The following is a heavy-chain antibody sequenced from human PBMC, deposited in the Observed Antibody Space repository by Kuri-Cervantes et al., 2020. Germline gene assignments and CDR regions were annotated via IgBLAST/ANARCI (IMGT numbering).Heavy chain of an antibody. CDR2: ISSSSSYI. J-gene: IGHJ3*02. D-gene: IGHD2-2*03. Sequence: GESLKISCAASGFTFNSYSMNWVRQAPGKGLEWVSSISSSSSYIYYADSVKGRFTISRDNAKNSLYLQMNSLRAEDTAVYFCARVDFANDAFDIWGQGTMVTVSS. V-gene: IGHV3-21*01. CDR1: GFTFNSYS. CDR3: ARVDFANDAFDI.